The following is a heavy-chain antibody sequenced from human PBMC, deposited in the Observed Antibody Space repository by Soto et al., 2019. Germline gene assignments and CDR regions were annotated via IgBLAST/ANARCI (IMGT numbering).Heavy chain of an antibody. D-gene: IGHD3-10*01. CDR1: GFTFDDYT. CDR3: AKDGYYYGSGRLYGMDV. CDR2: ISWDGGST. J-gene: IGHJ6*02. Sequence: GESLKISCAASGFTFDDYTMHWVRQAPGKGLEWVSLISWDGGSTYYADSVKGRFTISRDNSKNSLYLQMNSLRTEDTALYYCAKDGYYYGSGRLYGMDVWGQGTTVTVSS. V-gene: IGHV3-43*01.